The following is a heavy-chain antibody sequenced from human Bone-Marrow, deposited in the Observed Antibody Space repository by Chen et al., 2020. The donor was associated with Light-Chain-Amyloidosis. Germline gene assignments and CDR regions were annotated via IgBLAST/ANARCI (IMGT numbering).Heavy chain of an antibody. J-gene: IGHJ4*02. CDR1: GGSFSGYY. CDR3: ARGRHSDDYGDYWSPAIALTHLEPFDY. Sequence: QVQLQQWGAGLLKPSETLSLTCAVYGGSFSGYYWSWIRQPPGKGLEWIGEINHSGSTNYNPSLKSRVTISVDTSKNQFSLKLSSVTAADTAVYYCARGRHSDDYGDYWSPAIALTHLEPFDYWGQGTLVTVSS. D-gene: IGHD4-17*01. CDR2: INHSGST. V-gene: IGHV4-34*01.